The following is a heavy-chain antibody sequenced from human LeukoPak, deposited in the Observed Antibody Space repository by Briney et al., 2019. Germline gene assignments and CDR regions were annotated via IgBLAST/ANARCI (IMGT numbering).Heavy chain of an antibody. CDR3: ARASPADYYGMDV. J-gene: IGHJ6*02. V-gene: IGHV3-66*01. Sequence: GGSLRLSCAASGFTVITNYMTWVRQAPGKGLEWVSVISSGGSTYYADSVKGRFTVSRDNSKNTVYLQMNSLRAEDTAVYYCARASPADYYGMDVWAQGTTVTVSS. D-gene: IGHD6-6*01. CDR1: GFTVITNY. CDR2: ISSGGST.